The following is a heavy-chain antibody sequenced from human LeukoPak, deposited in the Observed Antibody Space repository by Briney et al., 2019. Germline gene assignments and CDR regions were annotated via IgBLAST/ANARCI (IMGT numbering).Heavy chain of an antibody. CDR3: ARDVFPYYGLLPGPNEAVYI. Sequence: PSETLSLTCTVPGDSISSNYWWTWVRQPPGKGLEWIDEIFHTGSTNYNPSLKSRVTISVDKSTNLFSLNLTSVSAADTAVYYCARDVFPYYGLLPGPNEAVYIWGQGTRVTLSS. V-gene: IGHV4-4*02. D-gene: IGHD3-16*01. J-gene: IGHJ3*02. CDR2: IFHTGST. CDR1: GDSISSNYW.